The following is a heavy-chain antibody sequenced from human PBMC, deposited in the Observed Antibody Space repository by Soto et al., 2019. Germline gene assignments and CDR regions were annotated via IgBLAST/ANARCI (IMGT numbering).Heavy chain of an antibody. D-gene: IGHD2-8*02. CDR2: ISAGGGNT. CDR1: GFSFSTYG. V-gene: IGHV3-23*01. J-gene: IGHJ5*02. Sequence: EVQLLESGGGLVQPGGSLRLSCAVSGFSFSTYGMSWVRQAPGKGLEWVSGISAGGGNTYYADSVRGRFTISRDNSKDTLYLQITSLRAEDTAFYYCAKHAEYKLVSWFDPWGQGTLVTVSS. CDR3: AKHAEYKLVSWFDP.